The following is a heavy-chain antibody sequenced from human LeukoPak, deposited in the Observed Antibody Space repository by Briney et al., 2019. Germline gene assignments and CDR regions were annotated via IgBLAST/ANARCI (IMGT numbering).Heavy chain of an antibody. J-gene: IGHJ4*02. CDR3: ARDFDYYDSSGYLDY. D-gene: IGHD3-22*01. CDR2: ISYDGSNK. V-gene: IGHV3-30*04. Sequence: GGSLRLSCAASGFTFSSYAMHWVRQAPGKGLEWVAVISYDGSNKYYADSVKGRFTISRDNSKNTLYLQMNSLRAEDTAVYYCARDFDYYDSSGYLDYWGQGTLVTVSS. CDR1: GFTFSSYA.